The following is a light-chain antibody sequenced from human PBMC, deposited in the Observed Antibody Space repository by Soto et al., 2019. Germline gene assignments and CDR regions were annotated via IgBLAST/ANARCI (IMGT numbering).Light chain of an antibody. V-gene: IGKV1-5*01. CDR2: DAS. CDR3: QQYESYVSS. J-gene: IGKJ2*04. CDR1: QSIRSW. Sequence: DIQMTQSPSTLPASVGDRVTITCRASQSIRSWLAWYQQKPGKAPNLLIYDASRLASGVPPRFSGSGSGTGFTLTISSLQPDDFAIYYCQQYESYVSSFGPGTKLEIK.